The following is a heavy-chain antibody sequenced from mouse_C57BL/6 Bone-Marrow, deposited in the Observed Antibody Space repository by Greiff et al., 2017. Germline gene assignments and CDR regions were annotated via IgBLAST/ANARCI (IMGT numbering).Heavy chain of an antibody. CDR1: GYTFTDHP. CDR2: IFPRDGST. CDR3: ARHVWYFDV. V-gene: IGHV1-78*01. Sequence: VQLQQSDAELVKPGASVKISCKVSGYTFTDHPIQWMKQRPEQGLEWIGDIFPRDGSTKYNEKFKGKATLTADKSSSTAYMQLTSLTSEATAVYVCARHVWYFDVWGTGTTVTVSS. J-gene: IGHJ1*03.